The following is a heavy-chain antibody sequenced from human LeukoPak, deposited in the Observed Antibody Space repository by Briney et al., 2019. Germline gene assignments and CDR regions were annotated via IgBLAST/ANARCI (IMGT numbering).Heavy chain of an antibody. CDR2: ISSSSSYM. J-gene: IGHJ6*02. CDR1: GFTFSSYS. Sequence: GGSLRLSCAASGFTFSSYSMNWVRQAPGKGLEWVSSISSSSSYMYYADSVKGRFTISRDNAKNSLYLQMNSLRAEDTAVYYCARDPEYYDFWSGYSNYYYGMDVWGQGTTVTVSS. CDR3: ARDPEYYDFWSGYSNYYYGMDV. D-gene: IGHD3-3*01. V-gene: IGHV3-21*01.